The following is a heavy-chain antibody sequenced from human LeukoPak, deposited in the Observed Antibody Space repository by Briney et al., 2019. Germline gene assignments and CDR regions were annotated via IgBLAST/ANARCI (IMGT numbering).Heavy chain of an antibody. D-gene: IGHD6-19*01. J-gene: IGHJ4*02. CDR3: ARASSGFDY. CDR2: MNPNSGNT. Sequence: GASVKVSCKASGYTFTSYAMHWVRQAPGQRLEWMGWMNPNSGNTGYAQKFQGRVTMTRNTSISTAYMELSSLRSEDTAVYYCARASSGFDYWGQGTLVTVSS. V-gene: IGHV1-8*02. CDR1: GYTFTSYA.